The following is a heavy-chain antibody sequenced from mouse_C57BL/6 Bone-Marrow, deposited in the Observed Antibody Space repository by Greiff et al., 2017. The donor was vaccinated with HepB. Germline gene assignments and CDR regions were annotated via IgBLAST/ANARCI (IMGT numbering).Heavy chain of an antibody. CDR3: ARSIYYYGSSSFAY. Sequence: EVQLQQSGPVLVKPGASVKMSCKASGYTFTDYYMNWVKQSHGKSLEWIGVINPYNGGTSYNQKFKGKATLTVAKSSSTAYRELNSLTSEDSAGYYCARSIYYYGSSSFAYWGQGTLVTVSA. J-gene: IGHJ3*01. CDR1: GYTFTDYY. D-gene: IGHD1-1*01. CDR2: INPYNGGT. V-gene: IGHV1-19*01.